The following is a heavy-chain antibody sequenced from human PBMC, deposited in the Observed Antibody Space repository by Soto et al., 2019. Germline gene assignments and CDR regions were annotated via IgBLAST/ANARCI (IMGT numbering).Heavy chain of an antibody. CDR3: AKDPPYYYDSSGYYYVA. CDR2: ISGSGGST. D-gene: IGHD3-22*01. Sequence: PGGSLRLSCAASGFTFSSYAMSWVRQAPGKGLEWVSAISGSGGSTYYADSVKGRFTISRDNSKNTLYLQMNSLRAEDTAVYYCAKDPPYYYDSSGYYYVAWGQGTLVTVSS. CDR1: GFTFSSYA. J-gene: IGHJ4*02. V-gene: IGHV3-23*01.